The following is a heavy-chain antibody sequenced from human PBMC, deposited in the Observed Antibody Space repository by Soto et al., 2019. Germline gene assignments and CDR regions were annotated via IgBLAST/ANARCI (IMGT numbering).Heavy chain of an antibody. V-gene: IGHV3-30*18. CDR1: GFTFSSYG. D-gene: IGHD3-22*01. Sequence: QVQLEESGGGVVQPGRSLRLSCAASGFTFSSYGMHWVRQAPGKGLEWVAVISHDGSYQYYADSVKGRFTISRDNPRNALSLQMNSRRAEDTAVYYCAKASVKHQHYYMRGMDAWGQGTTVTVSS. CDR2: ISHDGSYQ. CDR3: AKASVKHQHYYMRGMDA. J-gene: IGHJ6*02.